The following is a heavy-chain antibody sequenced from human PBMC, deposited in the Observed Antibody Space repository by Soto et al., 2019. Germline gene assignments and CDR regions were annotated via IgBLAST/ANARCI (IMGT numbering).Heavy chain of an antibody. CDR3: ANPEHRTSPALPGYGMDV. CDR1: GFTFSSYA. V-gene: IGHV3-23*01. J-gene: IGHJ6*02. D-gene: IGHD2-21*01. Sequence: GGSLRLSCAASGFTFSSYAMSWVRQAPGKGLEWVSAISGSGGSTYYADSVKGRFTISRDNSKNTLYLQMNSLRAEDTAVYYCANPEHRTSPALPGYGMDVWGQGTTVTVFS. CDR2: ISGSGGST.